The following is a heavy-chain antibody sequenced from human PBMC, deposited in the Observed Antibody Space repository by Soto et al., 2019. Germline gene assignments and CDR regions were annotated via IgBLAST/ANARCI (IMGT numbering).Heavy chain of an antibody. D-gene: IGHD3-22*01. V-gene: IGHV3-23*01. J-gene: IGHJ4*02. CDR3: AKEVVVWTSLQYFDY. CDR1: GFTFSSYA. Sequence: EVQLLESGGGLVQPGGSLRLSCAASGFTFSSYAMSWVRQAPGKGLEWVSSISASGGSTLYADPVKGRFTISRDNSKNTLYLQMNSLRAEDTAVYYCAKEVVVWTSLQYFDYWGQGTLVTVSS. CDR2: ISASGGST.